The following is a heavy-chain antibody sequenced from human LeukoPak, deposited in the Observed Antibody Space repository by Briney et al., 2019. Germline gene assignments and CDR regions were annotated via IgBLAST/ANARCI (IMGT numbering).Heavy chain of an antibody. J-gene: IGHJ4*02. V-gene: IGHV1-8*03. CDR1: GYTFTSYD. Sequence: ASVKVSCKASGYTFTSYDINWVRQATGQGLEWMGWMNPNSGNTGYAQKFQGRVTITRNTSISTAYMELSRLRSDDTAVYYCARVENYDFWSGYQTLFDYWGQGTLVTVSS. CDR3: ARVENYDFWSGYQTLFDY. D-gene: IGHD3-3*01. CDR2: MNPNSGNT.